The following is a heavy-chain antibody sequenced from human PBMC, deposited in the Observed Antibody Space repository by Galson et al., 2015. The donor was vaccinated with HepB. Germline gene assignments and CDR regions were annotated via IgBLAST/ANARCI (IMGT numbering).Heavy chain of an antibody. CDR2: IYWDDDK. D-gene: IGHD3-3*01. V-gene: IGHV2-5*02. Sequence: PALVKPTQTLTLPCTLSGFSLTNAVGVGWIRQPPGKALEWLALIYWDDDKRYSPSLNNRLTVTKDTSKTQVVLRMTNMDPVDTGTYFCARSWSGYHNSFDTWGQGILVTVSS. J-gene: IGHJ5*02. CDR1: GFSLTNAVG. CDR3: ARSWSGYHNSFDT.